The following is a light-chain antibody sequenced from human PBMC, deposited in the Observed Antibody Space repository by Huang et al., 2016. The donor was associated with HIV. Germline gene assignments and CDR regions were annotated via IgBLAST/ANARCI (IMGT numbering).Light chain of an antibody. V-gene: IGKV3-15*01. CDR1: QSVSSN. CDR3: QQNNNWPPLFT. Sequence: EIVMTQSPATLSVSPGERATLSCRASQSVSSNLAWYQQKPGQAPRLLIYGASTRATGIPAMFSGSGSGTEFTLTISSLQSEDFAVYYCQQNNNWPPLFTFGPGTKVDIK. CDR2: GAS. J-gene: IGKJ3*01.